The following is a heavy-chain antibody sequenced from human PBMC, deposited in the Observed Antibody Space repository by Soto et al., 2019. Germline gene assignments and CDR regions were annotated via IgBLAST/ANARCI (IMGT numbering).Heavy chain of an antibody. J-gene: IGHJ5*02. D-gene: IGHD6-13*01. CDR1: GYTFTSYG. CDR2: INAANGDT. CDR3: VRREVSANGIDWFDP. Sequence: GASVKVSCKASGYTFTSYGIHWVRQAPGQRLEWMGWINAANGDTKYSPKFQGRVTITRDTSASTAYMELSSLRSEDTAVYYCVRREVSANGIDWFDPRGQGTLVTVSS. V-gene: IGHV1-3*01.